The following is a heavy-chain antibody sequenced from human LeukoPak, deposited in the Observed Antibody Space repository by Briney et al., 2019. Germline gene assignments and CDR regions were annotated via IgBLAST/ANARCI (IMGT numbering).Heavy chain of an antibody. V-gene: IGHV5-51*01. CDR3: AVLYDSSGYYRRYFDY. CDR1: GYSFTSYW. J-gene: IGHJ4*02. Sequence: GESLKISCKGSGYSFTSYWIGWVRQMPGKGLEWMGIIHPGDSDTRYSPSFQGQVTISADKSISTAYLQWSSLKASDTAMYYCAVLYDSSGYYRRYFDYWGQGTLVTVSS. CDR2: IHPGDSDT. D-gene: IGHD3-22*01.